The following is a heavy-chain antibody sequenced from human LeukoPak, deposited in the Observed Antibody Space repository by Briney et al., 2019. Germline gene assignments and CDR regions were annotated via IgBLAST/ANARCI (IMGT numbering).Heavy chain of an antibody. CDR2: IFPGDSDT. J-gene: IGHJ4*02. V-gene: IGHV5-51*01. Sequence: KVSCKGSGYSFTSYWICWVRHTPRKGLEWMWIIFPGDSDTRYSPSFEGQVTISADKSISTAYPQWSSLKASDTALYYCARAFRCSGGRWYADYWGQGTQVTVSS. CDR1: GYSFTSYW. CDR3: ARAFRCSGGRWYADY. D-gene: IGHD2-15*01.